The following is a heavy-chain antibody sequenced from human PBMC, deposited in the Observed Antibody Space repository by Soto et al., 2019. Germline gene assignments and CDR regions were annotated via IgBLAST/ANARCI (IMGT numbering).Heavy chain of an antibody. V-gene: IGHV1-18*01. J-gene: IGHJ5*02. D-gene: IGHD2-2*01. CDR1: GYTFTSYG. CDR3: ARDGWIVVVPDAMGNWFDP. CDR2: ISAYNGNT. Sequence: QVQLVQSGAEVKKPGASVKVSCKASGYTFTSYGISWVRQAPGQGLEWMGWISAYNGNTNYAQKLQGRVTMTTDTSTRTAYMELRSLRSDDTGVYYCARDGWIVVVPDAMGNWFDPWGQGTLVTVSS.